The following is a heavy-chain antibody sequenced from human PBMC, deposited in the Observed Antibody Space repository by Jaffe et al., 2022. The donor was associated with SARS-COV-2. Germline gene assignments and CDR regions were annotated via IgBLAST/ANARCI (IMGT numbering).Heavy chain of an antibody. V-gene: IGHV3-23*01. Sequence: EVQLLQSGGGLVQPGGSLRLSCAASGVTFNRYDMSWVRQAPGKGLEWVSTTSDTEGRAYYADSVKGRFTISRDNSKNTLYLQMDNLRAEDTAVYYCAKTAHYGDAIYYYYYYAMDVWGQGTTVTVSS. CDR1: GVTFNRYD. D-gene: IGHD4-17*01. CDR2: TSDTEGRA. J-gene: IGHJ6*02. CDR3: AKTAHYGDAIYYYYYYAMDV.